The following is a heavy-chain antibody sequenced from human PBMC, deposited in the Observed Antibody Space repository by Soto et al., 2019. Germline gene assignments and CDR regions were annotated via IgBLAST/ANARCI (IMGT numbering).Heavy chain of an antibody. D-gene: IGHD5-18*01. Sequence: SETLSLTCTVSGGSISSSSYYWGWIRQPPGKGLEWIGSIYYSGSTYYNPSLKSRVTISVDTSKNQFSLKLSSVTAADTAVYYCARPQTDRHSGYSYGLSWFDPWGQGTLVTVSS. CDR1: GGSISSSSYY. J-gene: IGHJ5*02. V-gene: IGHV4-39*01. CDR3: ARPQTDRHSGYSYGLSWFDP. CDR2: IYYSGST.